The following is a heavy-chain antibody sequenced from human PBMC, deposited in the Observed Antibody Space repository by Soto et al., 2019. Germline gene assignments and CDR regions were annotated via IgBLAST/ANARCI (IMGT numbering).Heavy chain of an antibody. CDR1: GFAVSSNF. D-gene: IGHD3-22*01. J-gene: IGHJ5*02. CDR2: IYSGGNT. V-gene: IGHV3-66*01. CDR3: ARATMIGLLSS. Sequence: EVQLVESGGGLVQPGGSLRLSCAASGFAVSSNFMSWVRQAPGKGLEWVSAIYSGGNTYYADSVKVRFTISRDNYENTLYLQMNSLRVEDTAVYYCARATMIGLLSSWGQGTLVTVSS.